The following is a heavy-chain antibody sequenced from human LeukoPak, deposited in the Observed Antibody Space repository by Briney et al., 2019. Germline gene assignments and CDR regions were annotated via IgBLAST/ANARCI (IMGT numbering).Heavy chain of an antibody. J-gene: IGHJ1*01. CDR2: FDPEDGET. CDR3: ATDLGARYFQH. V-gene: IGHV1-24*01. CDR1: GYTLTELS. Sequence: ASVKVSCKVSGYTLTELSMHWVRQAPGKGLEWMGGFDPEDGETIYAQKFQGRVTMTEVTSTDTAYMELSSLRSEDTAVYYCATDLGARYFQHWGQGTLVTVSS. D-gene: IGHD1-26*01.